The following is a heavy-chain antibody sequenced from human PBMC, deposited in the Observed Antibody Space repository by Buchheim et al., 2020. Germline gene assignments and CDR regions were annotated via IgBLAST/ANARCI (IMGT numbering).Heavy chain of an antibody. CDR1: GFTFSSYS. CDR2: ISGNGGIS. D-gene: IGHD4-11*01. J-gene: IGHJ5*02. V-gene: IGHV3-23*01. CDR3: AKGYSTSRYNCFDP. Sequence: EVQLLESGGGLVQPGGSLRLSCAASGFTFSSYSMIWVRQAPGEGLEWVSVISGNGGISYDADSVKGRFTISRDNSKNTLYLQMNNLRAEDSAVYYCAKGYSTSRYNCFDPWGQGTL.